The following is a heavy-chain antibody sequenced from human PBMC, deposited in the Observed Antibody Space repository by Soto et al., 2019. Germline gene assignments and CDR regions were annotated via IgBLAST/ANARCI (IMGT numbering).Heavy chain of an antibody. CDR1: GGTFSSYA. CDR2: IIPLFGTA. J-gene: IGHJ4*02. D-gene: IGHD6-13*01. V-gene: IGHV1-69*01. CDR3: ARDGAAALFWDY. Sequence: QVQLVQSGAEVKKPGSSVKVSCKASGGTFSSYAISWVRQAPGHGLEWMGGIIPLFGTANYAQKFQGRVTITADESTSTAYMELSSLRSEDTAVYYCARDGAAALFWDYWGQGSLVTVSS.